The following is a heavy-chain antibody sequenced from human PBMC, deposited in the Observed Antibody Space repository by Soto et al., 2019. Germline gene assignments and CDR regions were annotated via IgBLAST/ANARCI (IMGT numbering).Heavy chain of an antibody. CDR2: ISWNSGSI. D-gene: IGHD3-3*01. CDR1: GFTFDDYA. CDR3: AKPKHLEWYYFDY. J-gene: IGHJ4*02. V-gene: IGHV3-9*01. Sequence: GGSLRLSCAASGFTFDDYAMHWVRQAPGKGLEWVSGISWNSGSIGYADSVKGRFTISRDNAKNSLYLQMNSLRAEDTALYYCAKPKHLEWYYFDYWGQGTLVTVSS.